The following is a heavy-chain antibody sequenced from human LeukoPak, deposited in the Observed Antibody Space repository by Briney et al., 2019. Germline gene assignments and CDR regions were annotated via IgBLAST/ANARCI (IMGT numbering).Heavy chain of an antibody. CDR1: GFIFSSYA. V-gene: IGHV3-23*01. Sequence: GGSLSVSCAVSGFIFSSYAMSWLRQSPGKGLEWVSAISGSGCSTFYADSVKGLFHISRDNSKHTLSLKINPHSPEGTALYYFAKGPLWLLVGKRPKPFDYWGQGTLVTVSS. D-gene: IGHD3-22*01. CDR3: AKGPLWLLVGKRPKPFDY. CDR2: ISGSGCST. J-gene: IGHJ4*02.